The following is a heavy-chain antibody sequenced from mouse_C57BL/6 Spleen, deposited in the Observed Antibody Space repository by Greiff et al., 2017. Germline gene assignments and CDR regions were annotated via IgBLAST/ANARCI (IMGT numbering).Heavy chain of an antibody. CDR3: VRGTAMDY. CDR2: IRSKSSNYAT. D-gene: IGHD2-14*01. J-gene: IGHJ4*01. V-gene: IGHV10-3*01. CDR1: GFTFNTYA. Sequence: EVQLVESGGGLVQPKGSLKLSCAASGFTFNTYAMHWVRQAPGTGLEWVACIRSKSSNYATYYADSVKDRFTISRDDSQSMLYLQMNNLKTEDTAMYYCVRGTAMDYWGQGTSVTVSS.